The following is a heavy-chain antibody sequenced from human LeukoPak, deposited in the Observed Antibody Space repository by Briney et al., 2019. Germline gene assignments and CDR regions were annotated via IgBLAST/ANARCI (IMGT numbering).Heavy chain of an antibody. CDR3: ARCYCTTTSCYYFDF. CDR1: GYTFSGYY. J-gene: IGHJ4*02. D-gene: IGHD2-2*01. CDR2: INPNRGGT. Sequence: ASVKVSCKASGYTFSGYYMHWVRQASGQGLEWMGWINPNRGGTNYAQKFQGRVTMTRDTSISTAYMELSSLRSDDTAVYYCARCYCTTTSCYYFDFWGQGTLVTVSS. V-gene: IGHV1-2*02.